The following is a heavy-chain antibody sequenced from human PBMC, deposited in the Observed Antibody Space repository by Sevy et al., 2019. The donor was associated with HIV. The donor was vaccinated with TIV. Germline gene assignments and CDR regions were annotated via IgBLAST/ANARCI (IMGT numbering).Heavy chain of an antibody. V-gene: IGHV4-34*01. J-gene: IGHJ3*02. D-gene: IGHD2-2*01. CDR3: ARHCGSTSCSHAFDI. CDR1: GGSFSGYY. Sequence: SETLSLTCAVYGGSFSGYYWSWIRQPPGKGLEWIGEINHSGSTNYNPSLKSRVTISVDTSKNQFSLKLSSVTAADTAVPFCARHCGSTSCSHAFDIWGQGTMVTVSS. CDR2: INHSGST.